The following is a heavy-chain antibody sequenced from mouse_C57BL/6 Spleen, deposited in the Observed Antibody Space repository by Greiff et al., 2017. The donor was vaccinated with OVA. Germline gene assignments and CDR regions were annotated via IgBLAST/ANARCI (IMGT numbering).Heavy chain of an antibody. D-gene: IGHD2-3*01. Sequence: DVKLVESGPGLAKPSQTLSLTCSVPGYSITSDYWNWIRKFPGNKLEYMGYISYSGSTYYNPSLKSRISITRDTSKNQSYLQLNSVTTEDTATYYCARSGDGYYVWYFDVWGTGTTVTVSS. V-gene: IGHV3-8*01. CDR1: GYSITSDY. J-gene: IGHJ1*03. CDR2: ISYSGST. CDR3: ARSGDGYYVWYFDV.